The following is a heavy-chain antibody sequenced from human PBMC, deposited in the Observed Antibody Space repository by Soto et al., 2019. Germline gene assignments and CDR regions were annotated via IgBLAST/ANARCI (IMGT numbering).Heavy chain of an antibody. D-gene: IGHD6-19*01. CDR2: ISYDGSNK. CDR1: GFTFSSYA. Sequence: QVQLVESGGGEVQPGRSLRLSCAASGFTFSSYAMHWVRQAPGKGLEWVAVISYDGSNKYYADSVKGRFTISRDNSKNTLYLQMNSLRAEDTAVYYCARTIAVGSYGMDVWGQGTTVTVSS. V-gene: IGHV3-30-3*01. CDR3: ARTIAVGSYGMDV. J-gene: IGHJ6*02.